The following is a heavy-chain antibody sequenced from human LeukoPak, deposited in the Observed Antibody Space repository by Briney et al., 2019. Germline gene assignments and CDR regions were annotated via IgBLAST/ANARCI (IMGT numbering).Heavy chain of an antibody. Sequence: GGSLRLSCAASGFTVSSNYMSWVRQAPGKGLEWVSVIYSGGSTYYADSVKGRFTISRDNSKNTLYLQMNSLRAEDTVVYYCAREGGRDAFDIWGQGTMVTVSS. CDR3: AREGGRDAFDI. CDR2: IYSGGST. D-gene: IGHD2-15*01. J-gene: IGHJ3*02. CDR1: GFTVSSNY. V-gene: IGHV3-53*01.